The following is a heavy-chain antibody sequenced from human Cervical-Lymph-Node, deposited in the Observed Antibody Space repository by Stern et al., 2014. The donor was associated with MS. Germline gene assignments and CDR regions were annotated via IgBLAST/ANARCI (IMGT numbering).Heavy chain of an antibody. Sequence: VQLVESGAEVTKTGSSVKVSCKASGGTFSKFPSSWVRQAPGQGLAWMGGIFPVFGTPTYAQEFRGRVTITADVSTSTVYMELSSLRSDDTAVYYCALSSETSDRWYSLGYDLWGQGTLVTVSS. J-gene: IGHJ5*02. V-gene: IGHV1-69*01. CDR1: GGTFSKFP. CDR3: ALSSETSDRWYSLGYDL. CDR2: IFPVFGTP. D-gene: IGHD6-13*01.